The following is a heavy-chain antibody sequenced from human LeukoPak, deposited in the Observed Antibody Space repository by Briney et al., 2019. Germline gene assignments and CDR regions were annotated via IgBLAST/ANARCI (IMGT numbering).Heavy chain of an antibody. Sequence: GGSLRLSCAASGFTFSSYWMSWVRQAPGKGLGWVANIKQDGSKKYYVDSVKGRFTISRDNAKNSLYLQMNSLRAEDTAVYYCARVEYTSSSGISYFDYWGQGTLVTVSS. CDR2: IKQDGSKK. CDR3: ARVEYTSSSGISYFDY. V-gene: IGHV3-7*04. J-gene: IGHJ4*02. CDR1: GFTFSSYW. D-gene: IGHD6-6*01.